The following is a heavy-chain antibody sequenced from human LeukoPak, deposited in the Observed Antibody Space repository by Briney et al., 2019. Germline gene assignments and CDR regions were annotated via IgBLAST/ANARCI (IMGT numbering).Heavy chain of an antibody. J-gene: IGHJ6*03. CDR1: GYTFTSYG. D-gene: IGHD3-22*01. CDR2: ISAYNGNT. V-gene: IGHV1-18*01. CDR3: ARVQYYYDSSGYYEYYYYYYMDV. Sequence: ASVKVSCKASGYTFTSYGISWVRQAPGQGLEWMGWISAYNGNTNYAQKLQGRVTMTTDTSTSTAYMELRSLRSDGTAVYYCARVQYYYDSSGYYEYYYYYYMDVWGKGTTVTVSS.